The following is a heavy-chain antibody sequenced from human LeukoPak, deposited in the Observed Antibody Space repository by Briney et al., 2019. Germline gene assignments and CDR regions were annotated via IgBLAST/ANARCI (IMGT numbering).Heavy chain of an antibody. CDR1: GGTFSSYA. J-gene: IGHJ4*02. CDR2: IIPIFGTA. V-gene: IGHV1-69*13. CDR3: ASKGYGSGRPKYYFDY. D-gene: IGHD3-10*01. Sequence: SVKVSCKASGGTFSSYAISWVRQAPGQGLEWMGGIIPIFGTANYAQKFQGRVTITADESTSTAYMELSSLRSEDTAVYYCASKGYGSGRPKYYFDYWGQGTLVAVSS.